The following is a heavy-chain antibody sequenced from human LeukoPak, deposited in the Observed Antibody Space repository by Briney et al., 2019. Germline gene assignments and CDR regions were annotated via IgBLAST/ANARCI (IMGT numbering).Heavy chain of an antibody. CDR1: GGSISSSSYY. V-gene: IGHV4-39*07. J-gene: IGHJ3*02. CDR2: IYHNGNT. Sequence: PSETLSLTCTVSGGSISSSSYYWGWIRQPPGKGLEWIGSIYHNGNTYYNPSLKSRVTISVDTSKNQFSLKLSSATAADTAVSYCAREYSSSSRAFDIWGQGTMVTVSS. CDR3: AREYSSSSRAFDI. D-gene: IGHD6-6*01.